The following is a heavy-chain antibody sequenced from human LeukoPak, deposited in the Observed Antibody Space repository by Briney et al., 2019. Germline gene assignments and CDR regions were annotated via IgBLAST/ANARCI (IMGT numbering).Heavy chain of an antibody. CDR2: INPSGDST. V-gene: IGHV1-46*01. CDR1: GYTFTNYH. CDR3: AMRAWDPGTTWWRNYYYYYGMDV. J-gene: IGHJ6*02. Sequence: GASVKVSCKASGYTFTNYHLHWVRQAPGQGLEWMGIINPSGDSTTYAQKFQGRVTVTRDTSTSTVYMELSSLRSEDTAVYYCAMRAWDPGTTWWRNYYYYYGMDVWGQGTTVTVSS. D-gene: IGHD1-1*01.